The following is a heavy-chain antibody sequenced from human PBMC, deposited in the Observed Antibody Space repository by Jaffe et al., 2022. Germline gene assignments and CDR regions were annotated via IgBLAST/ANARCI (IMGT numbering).Heavy chain of an antibody. CDR3: ARDRTHSPPDAFDI. CDR1: GFTFSSYS. Sequence: EVQLVESGGGLVKPGGSLRLSCAASGFTFSSYSMNWVRQAPGKGLEWVSSISSSSSYIYYADSVKGRFTISRDNAKNSLYLQMNSLRAEDTAVYYCARDRTHSPPDAFDIWGQGTMVTVSS. V-gene: IGHV3-21*01. CDR2: ISSSSSYI. J-gene: IGHJ3*02. D-gene: IGHD4-4*01.